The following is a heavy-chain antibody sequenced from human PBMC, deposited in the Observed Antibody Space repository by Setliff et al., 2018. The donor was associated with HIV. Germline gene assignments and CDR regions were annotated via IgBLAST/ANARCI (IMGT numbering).Heavy chain of an antibody. J-gene: IGHJ4*02. V-gene: IGHV1-2*02. CDR2: IVPFLRIT. Sequence: ASVKVSCKASGYTFTGHDLHWVRQAPGQGLEWMGGIVPFLRITNYAQRFQGRVTITADRSTDTAYMELSRLRSDDTAVYYCASGSHGEGATEYWGLGTLVTVSS. CDR3: ASGSHGEGATEY. D-gene: IGHD1-26*01. CDR1: GYTFTGHD.